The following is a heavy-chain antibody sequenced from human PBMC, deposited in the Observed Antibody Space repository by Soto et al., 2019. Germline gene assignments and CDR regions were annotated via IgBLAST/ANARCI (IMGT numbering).Heavy chain of an antibody. Sequence: PSETLSLTCTVSGGSINTYYWGWIRQPPGKGLEWIGYIYYSGSTNYNPSLKRRVTISVDMSKNQFSLKLSSVTAADTGVYYCARVKQYYDTSGRAYYFDHWGQGAMVTVYS. D-gene: IGHD3-22*01. V-gene: IGHV4-59*01. CDR1: GGSINTYY. CDR2: IYYSGST. J-gene: IGHJ4*02. CDR3: ARVKQYYDTSGRAYYFDH.